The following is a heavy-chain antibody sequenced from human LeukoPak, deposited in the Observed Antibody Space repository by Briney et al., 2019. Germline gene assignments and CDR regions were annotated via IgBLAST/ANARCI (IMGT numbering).Heavy chain of an antibody. J-gene: IGHJ6*03. Sequence: GGSLRLSCAASGFTFSSYGMSWVRQAPGKGLEWVSAISGSGGSTYYADSVKGRFTISRDNSKNTLYLQMNSLRAEDTAVYYCAKVRVPAAIFYYYYTDVWGKGTTVTISS. CDR3: AKVRVPAAIFYYYYTDV. CDR2: ISGSGGST. CDR1: GFTFSSYG. V-gene: IGHV3-23*01. D-gene: IGHD2-2*01.